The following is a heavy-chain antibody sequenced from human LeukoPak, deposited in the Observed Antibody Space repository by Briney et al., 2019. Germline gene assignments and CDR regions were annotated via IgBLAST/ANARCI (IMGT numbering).Heavy chain of an antibody. V-gene: IGHV3-23*01. J-gene: IGHJ3*02. CDR1: GFTFSSYA. CDR3: AKDHRVYDKTPTAFDI. CDR2: VSGSGGGT. Sequence: GSLRLSCAAAGFTFSSYAMNWVRQAPGKGLEWGSGVSGSGGGTYYADSVKGRFTISRDNSKTTLYLQMNSLRAEDTAVYYCAKDHRVYDKTPTAFDIWGQGTLVTVSS. D-gene: IGHD5/OR15-5a*01.